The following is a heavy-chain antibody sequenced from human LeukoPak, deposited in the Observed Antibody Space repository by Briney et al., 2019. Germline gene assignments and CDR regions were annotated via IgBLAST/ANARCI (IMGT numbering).Heavy chain of an antibody. D-gene: IGHD6-13*01. CDR1: GYTFTGYY. J-gene: IGHJ4*02. Sequence: ASVKVSCKASGYTFTGYYMHWLRQAPGQGLEWMGWINPNSGGTNYAQRFQGWVTMTRDTSISTAYMELSRLRSDDTAVYYCARGPSSSWSDYWGQGTLVTVSS. V-gene: IGHV1-2*04. CDR3: ARGPSSSWSDY. CDR2: INPNSGGT.